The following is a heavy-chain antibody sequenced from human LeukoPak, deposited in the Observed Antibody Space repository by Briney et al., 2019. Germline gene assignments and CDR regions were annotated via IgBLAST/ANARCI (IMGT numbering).Heavy chain of an antibody. CDR1: GYSFTTHW. Sequence: GESLKISCKGSGYSFTTHWIGWVRQMPGKGLEWMGIIYPGDSDTRYSPSFQGQVTISADKSISTAYLLWSSLKVSDTAMYYCARLLFVVGADSWGQGTLVTVSS. CDR3: ARLLFVVGADS. V-gene: IGHV5-51*01. D-gene: IGHD2-21*01. CDR2: IYPGDSDT. J-gene: IGHJ4*02.